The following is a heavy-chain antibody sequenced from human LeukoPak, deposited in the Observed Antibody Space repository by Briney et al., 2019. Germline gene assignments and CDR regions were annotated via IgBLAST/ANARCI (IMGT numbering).Heavy chain of an antibody. J-gene: IGHJ4*02. CDR1: GCSVSSFG. D-gene: IGHD6-19*01. CDR3: AQGFSSGWYPY. CDR2: ISVNGETT. Sequence: GGSLRLSCAVSGCSVSSFGMSSVRQAPGKGREWISAISVNGETTWYADSVRGRFIISTDNSKNTLYLQLCSLRAEDTAVYYCAQGFSSGWYPYWGQGSLVSVSS. V-gene: IGHV3-23*01.